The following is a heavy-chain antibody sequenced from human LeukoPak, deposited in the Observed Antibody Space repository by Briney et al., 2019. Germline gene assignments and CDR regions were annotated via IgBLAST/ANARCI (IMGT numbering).Heavy chain of an antibody. CDR2: IIPIFGTA. CDR1: GGTFISYA. Sequence: ASVKVSCKASGGTFISYAISWVRQAPGQGLEWMGGIIPIFGTANYAQKFQGRVTITADESTSTAYMELSSLRSEDTAVYYCAGAPLAWIQLWLRGYYFDYWGQGTLVTVSS. J-gene: IGHJ4*02. CDR3: AGAPLAWIQLWLRGYYFDY. D-gene: IGHD5-18*01. V-gene: IGHV1-69*01.